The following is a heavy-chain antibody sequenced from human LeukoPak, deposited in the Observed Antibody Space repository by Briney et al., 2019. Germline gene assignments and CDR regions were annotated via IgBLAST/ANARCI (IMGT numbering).Heavy chain of an antibody. CDR3: TTDCSGGSCYSDYYGMDV. D-gene: IGHD2-15*01. CDR1: GFTFSNAW. V-gene: IGHV3-15*01. CDR2: IKSKTDGGTT. Sequence: GGSLRLSCAASGFTFSNAWMSWVRQAPGKGLEWVGRIKSKTDGGTTDYAAPVKGRFTISRDDSKNTLYLQMNSLKTEDTAVYYCTTDCSGGSCYSDYYGMDVWGQGTTVTVSS. J-gene: IGHJ6*02.